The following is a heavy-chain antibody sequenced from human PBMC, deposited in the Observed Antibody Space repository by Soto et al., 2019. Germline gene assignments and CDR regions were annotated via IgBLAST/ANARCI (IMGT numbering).Heavy chain of an antibody. CDR3: ARGRYGDY. J-gene: IGHJ4*02. V-gene: IGHV1-18*01. Sequence: QVHLVQSGAEVKKPGASVKVSCKGSGYGFTTYGITWVRQAPGQGLEWMAWLSAHNGNTDYAQNLQGRVTVTRDTSTSTAYMELRSLRSDYTAVYYCARGRYGDYWGQGALVTVSS. CDR1: GYGFTTYG. CDR2: LSAHNGNT. D-gene: IGHD1-1*01.